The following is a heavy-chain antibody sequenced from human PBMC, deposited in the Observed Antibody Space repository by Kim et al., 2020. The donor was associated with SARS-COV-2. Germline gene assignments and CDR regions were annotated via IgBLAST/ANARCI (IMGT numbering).Heavy chain of an antibody. V-gene: IGHV4-34*01. D-gene: IGHD3-9*01. CDR2: INHSGST. Sequence: SETLSLTCAVYGGSFSGYYWSWIRQPPGKGLEWIGEINHSGSTKYNPSLKSRVTISVDTSKNQFSLKLSSVTAADTAVYYCARGDILTGYNYYFDYWGQGTLVTVSS. CDR3: ARGDILTGYNYYFDY. CDR1: GGSFSGYY. J-gene: IGHJ4*02.